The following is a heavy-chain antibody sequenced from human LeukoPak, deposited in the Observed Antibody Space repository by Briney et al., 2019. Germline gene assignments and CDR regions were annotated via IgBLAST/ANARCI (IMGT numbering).Heavy chain of an antibody. D-gene: IGHD4-17*01. CDR3: ARDSSTVTTRHFDY. Sequence: SETLSLTCTVSGGSINNYYWTWIRQPPGKGLEGIGYVYYTGSTYYNPSLKSRVTISVDTSRNQFSLNLKSVTAADTAVYYCARDSSTVTTRHFDYWGQGILVTVSS. V-gene: IGHV4-59*01. CDR1: GGSINNYY. J-gene: IGHJ4*02. CDR2: VYYTGST.